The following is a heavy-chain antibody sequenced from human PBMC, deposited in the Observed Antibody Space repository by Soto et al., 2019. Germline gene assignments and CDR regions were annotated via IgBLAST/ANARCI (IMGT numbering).Heavy chain of an antibody. CDR3: AALEMDIVATDPTSLLDV. Sequence: ASVKVSCKASGYTFTGYYMHWVRQAPGQGLEWMGWINPNSGGTNYAQKFQGRVTMTRDTSISTAYMELSRLRSDDTAVYYCAALEMDIVATDPTSLLDVWGQGTTVTVSS. CDR1: GYTFTGYY. J-gene: IGHJ6*02. CDR2: INPNSGGT. V-gene: IGHV1-2*02. D-gene: IGHD5-12*01.